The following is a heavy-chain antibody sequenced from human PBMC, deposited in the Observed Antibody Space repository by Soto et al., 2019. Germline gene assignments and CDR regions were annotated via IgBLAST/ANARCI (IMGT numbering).Heavy chain of an antibody. V-gene: IGHV1-69*01. CDR2: IIPIFGTA. Sequence: QVVQSGPEVKKPGTSVTVSCKTSGGTFSSYAISWVRQAPGQGLEWMGGIIPIFGTANYAQKFQGRVTITADESTSTAYMELSSLRSEDTAVYYCARATHYYDSSGPFSWFYFDYWGQGTLVTVSS. D-gene: IGHD3-22*01. CDR1: GGTFSSYA. CDR3: ARATHYYDSSGPFSWFYFDY. J-gene: IGHJ4*02.